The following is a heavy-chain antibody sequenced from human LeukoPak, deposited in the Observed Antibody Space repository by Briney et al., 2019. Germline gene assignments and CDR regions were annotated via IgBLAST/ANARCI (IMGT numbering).Heavy chain of an antibody. CDR2: ISASGSST. V-gene: IGHV3-23*01. D-gene: IGHD3-22*01. CDR3: ATRPSSDYYLGVFDY. Sequence: GGSLRLSCAASGFTFSNFTMSWVRQTPGKGLEWVSGISASGSSTYYADSVKGRFTISRDNSKNTLYLQMNNLRAEDTAVYYCATRPSSDYYLGVFDYWGQGAAVVVSS. J-gene: IGHJ4*02. CDR1: GFTFSNFT.